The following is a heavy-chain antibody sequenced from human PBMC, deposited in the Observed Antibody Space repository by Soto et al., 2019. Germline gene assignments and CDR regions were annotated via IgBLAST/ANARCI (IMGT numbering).Heavy chain of an antibody. V-gene: IGHV3-15*07. Sequence: GGSLRLSCAASGFTFSNAWMNWVRQAPGKGLEWVGRIKSKTDGGTTDYAAPVKGRFTISRDDSKNTLYLQMNSLKTEDTAVYYCTTGGPDYYDSSGYYYVYYYYGMDVWGQGTTVTVSS. CDR2: IKSKTDGGTT. J-gene: IGHJ6*02. CDR3: TTGGPDYYDSSGYYYVYYYYGMDV. D-gene: IGHD3-22*01. CDR1: GFTFSNAW.